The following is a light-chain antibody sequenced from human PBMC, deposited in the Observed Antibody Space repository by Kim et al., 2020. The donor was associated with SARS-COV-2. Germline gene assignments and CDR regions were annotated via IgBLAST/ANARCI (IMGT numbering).Light chain of an antibody. CDR3: QTWGTGIRV. CDR2: LKSDGSH. V-gene: IGLV4-69*01. J-gene: IGLJ3*02. Sequence: ASVKLTCTLSSGHSSYAIAWHQQQPEKGPRYLMKLKSDGSHSKGDGIPDRLSGSSSGAERYLTISSLQSEDEADYYCQTWGTGIRVFGGGTKVTVL. CDR1: SGHSSYA.